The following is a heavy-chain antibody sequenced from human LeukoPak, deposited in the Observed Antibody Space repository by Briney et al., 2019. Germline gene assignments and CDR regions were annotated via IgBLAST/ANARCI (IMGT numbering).Heavy chain of an antibody. V-gene: IGHV4-4*07. CDR2: IYTSGST. CDR1: GGSISSYY. D-gene: IGHD3-9*01. Sequence: SETLSLTCTVSGGSISSYYWSWIRQPAGKGLEWIGRIYTSGSTNYNPSLKSRVTMPVDTSKNQFSLKLSSVTAADTAVYYCARDGDYDILTGRDGAYGMDVWGQGTTVTVSS. CDR3: ARDGDYDILTGRDGAYGMDV. J-gene: IGHJ6*02.